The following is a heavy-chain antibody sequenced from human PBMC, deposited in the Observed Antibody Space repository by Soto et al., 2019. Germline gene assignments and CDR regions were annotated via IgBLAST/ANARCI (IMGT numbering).Heavy chain of an antibody. J-gene: IGHJ5*02. D-gene: IGHD2-2*02. V-gene: IGHV1-8*01. CDR2: MNPNSGNT. Sequence: ASVKVSCKASGYTFTSYDINWVRQATGQGLEWMGWMNPNSGNTGYAQKFQGRVIMTRNTSISTAYMELSSLRSEDTAVYYCARTRGCSSTSCYNPRFDPWGQGTLVTVSS. CDR3: ARTRGCSSTSCYNPRFDP. CDR1: GYTFTSYD.